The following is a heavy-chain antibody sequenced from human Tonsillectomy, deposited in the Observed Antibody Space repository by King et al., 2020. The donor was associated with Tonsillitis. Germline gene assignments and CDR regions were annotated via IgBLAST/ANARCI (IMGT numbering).Heavy chain of an antibody. J-gene: IGHJ4*02. Sequence: VQLVESGGGLVQPGGSLRLSCAASGFTFSSYAMSWVRQAPGKGLEWVSAISASGDITHYADSVKGRFTISRDNSKNTLYLQVNSLRAEDTAVYYCAKGWAYGDFAQFDYWGQGTLVTVSS. D-gene: IGHD4-17*01. CDR2: ISASGDIT. V-gene: IGHV3-23*04. CDR1: GFTFSSYA. CDR3: AKGWAYGDFAQFDY.